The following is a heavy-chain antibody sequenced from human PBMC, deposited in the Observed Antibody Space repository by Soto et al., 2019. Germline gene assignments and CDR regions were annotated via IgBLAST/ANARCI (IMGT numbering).Heavy chain of an antibody. CDR2: ISGSGGST. CDR3: AKSGGITGTTTHGGYFDY. V-gene: IGHV3-23*01. CDR1: GFTFSSYA. Sequence: GGSLRLSCAASGFTFSSYAMSWVRQAPGKGLEWVSAISGSGGSTYYADSVKGRFTISRDNSKNTLYLQMNSLRAEDTAVYYCAKSGGITGTTTHGGYFDYWGQGTLVTVSS. J-gene: IGHJ4*02. D-gene: IGHD1-7*01.